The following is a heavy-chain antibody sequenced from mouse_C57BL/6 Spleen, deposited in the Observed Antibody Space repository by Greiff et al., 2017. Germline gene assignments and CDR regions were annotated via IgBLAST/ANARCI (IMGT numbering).Heavy chain of an antibody. CDR1: GFSLTSYG. J-gene: IGHJ3*01. V-gene: IGHV2-6-1*01. Sequence: QVHVKQSGPGLVAPSQSLSITCTFSGFSLTSYGVHWVRQPPGKGMVLRVVTWSDGSTTYTSALKSKLSLTKYKSKSQLFLKMNSLQTDDTAMDYCARQGKSYDYDWFADWGQGTLVTVSA. D-gene: IGHD2-4*01. CDR2: TWSDGST. CDR3: ARQGKSYDYDWFAD.